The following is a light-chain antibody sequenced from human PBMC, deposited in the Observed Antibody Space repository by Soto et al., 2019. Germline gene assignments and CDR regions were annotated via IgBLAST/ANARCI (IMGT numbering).Light chain of an antibody. CDR1: QGVTTN. Sequence: TQSPGTLSVSPGERATLSCRAAQGVTTNFAWYQQKSGQSPRLLIYDVSNRATGVPARFSGSGSGTDFTLTISSLEPDDFAVYYCQQRADWPITFGQGTRLEI. V-gene: IGKV3D-11*01. CDR3: QQRADWPIT. J-gene: IGKJ5*01. CDR2: DVS.